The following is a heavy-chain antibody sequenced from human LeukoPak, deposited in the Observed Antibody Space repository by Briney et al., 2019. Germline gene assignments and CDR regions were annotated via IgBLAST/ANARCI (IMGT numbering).Heavy chain of an antibody. J-gene: IGHJ4*02. Sequence: ASMKVSCKVSGYTFTDYYMHWVQQAPGKGLEWMGLVDPEDGETIYAEKFQGRVTITADTSTDTAYMELSSLRSEDTAVYYCATVPYDFWSGYYTVNDYWGQGTLVTVSS. CDR3: ATVPYDFWSGYYTVNDY. CDR1: GYTFTDYY. CDR2: VDPEDGET. D-gene: IGHD3-3*01. V-gene: IGHV1-69-2*01.